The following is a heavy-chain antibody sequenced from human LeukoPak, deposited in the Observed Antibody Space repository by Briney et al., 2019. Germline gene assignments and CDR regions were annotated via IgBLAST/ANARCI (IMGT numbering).Heavy chain of an antibody. Sequence: GGSLRLSCATSGFTFSNYGVSWVRQAPGKGLEWVTAISGSGDSTYYADSVKGRFTISRDNSKNTLYLQMSSLRAEDTAVYHCAKDRVGCSSSSCYEEGFDYWGQGTLVTVSS. D-gene: IGHD2-2*01. CDR3: AKDRVGCSSSSCYEEGFDY. V-gene: IGHV3-23*01. CDR2: ISGSGDST. J-gene: IGHJ4*02. CDR1: GFTFSNYG.